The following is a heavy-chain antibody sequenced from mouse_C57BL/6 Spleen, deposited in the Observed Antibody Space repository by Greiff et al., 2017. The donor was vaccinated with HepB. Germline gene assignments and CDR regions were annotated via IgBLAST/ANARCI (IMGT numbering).Heavy chain of an antibody. J-gene: IGHJ2*01. CDR1: GYTFTDYE. CDR3: TRRLRY. Sequence: QVHVKQSGAELVRPGASVTLSCKASGYTFTDYEMHWVKQTPVHGLEWIGAIDPETGGTAYNQKFKGKAILTADKSSSTAYMELRSLTSEDSAVYYCTRRLRYWGQGTTLTVSS. D-gene: IGHD3-2*02. CDR2: IDPETGGT. V-gene: IGHV1-15*01.